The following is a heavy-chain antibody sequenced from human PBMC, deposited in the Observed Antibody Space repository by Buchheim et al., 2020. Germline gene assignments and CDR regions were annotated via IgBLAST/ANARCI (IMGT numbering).Heavy chain of an antibody. CDR2: ISSSGSTI. CDR1: GFTFSSYE. Sequence: EVQLVESGGGLVQPGGSLRLSCAASGFTFSSYEMNWVRQAPGKGLEWVSYISSSGSTIYYADSVKGRFTISRDNAQNSLYLQMNSLRAEDTAVYYCARLDYGGNSYYYYYYMDVWGKGTT. J-gene: IGHJ6*03. D-gene: IGHD4-23*01. V-gene: IGHV3-48*03. CDR3: ARLDYGGNSYYYYYYMDV.